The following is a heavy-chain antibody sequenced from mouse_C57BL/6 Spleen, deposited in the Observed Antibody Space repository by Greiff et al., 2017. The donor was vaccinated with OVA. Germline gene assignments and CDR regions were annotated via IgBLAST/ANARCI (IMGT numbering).Heavy chain of an antibody. V-gene: IGHV1-26*01. D-gene: IGHD2-3*01. CDR1: GYTFTDYY. J-gene: IGHJ3*01. CDR3: ARQAYDGFFAY. CDR2: INPNNGGT. Sequence: EVQLQQSGPELVKPGASVMISCKASGYTFTDYYMNWVKQSHGKSLEWIGDINPNNGGTSYNQKFKGKATLTVDKSSSTAYMELRSLTSEDSAVYYCARQAYDGFFAYWGQGTLVTVSA.